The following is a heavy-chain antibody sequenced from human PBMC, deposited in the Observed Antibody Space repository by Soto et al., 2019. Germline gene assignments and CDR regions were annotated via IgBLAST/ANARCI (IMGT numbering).Heavy chain of an antibody. Sequence: GGSLRLSCAASGFTFSSYWMSWVRQAPGKGLEWVANIKQDGSEKYYVDSVRGRFTISRDNAKNSLYLQMNSLRAEDTAVYYCARYPFLGWFDPWGQGTLVTVSS. CDR3: ARYPFLGWFDP. D-gene: IGHD2-21*01. J-gene: IGHJ5*02. CDR1: GFTFSSYW. CDR2: IKQDGSEK. V-gene: IGHV3-7*01.